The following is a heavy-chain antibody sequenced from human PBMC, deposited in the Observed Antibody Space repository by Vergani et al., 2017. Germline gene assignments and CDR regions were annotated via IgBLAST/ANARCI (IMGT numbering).Heavy chain of an antibody. CDR1: GGTFSSYA. D-gene: IGHD4-23*01. J-gene: IGHJ6*02. Sequence: QVQLVQSGAEVKKPGSSVKVSCKASGGTFSSYAISWVRQAPGQGLERMGGIIPIFGTANYAQKFQGRVTITADESTSTAYMELSSLRSEDTAVYYCARGKKTVVTLSYYYYGMDVWGQGTTVTVSS. CDR2: IIPIFGTA. V-gene: IGHV1-69*01. CDR3: ARGKKTVVTLSYYYYGMDV.